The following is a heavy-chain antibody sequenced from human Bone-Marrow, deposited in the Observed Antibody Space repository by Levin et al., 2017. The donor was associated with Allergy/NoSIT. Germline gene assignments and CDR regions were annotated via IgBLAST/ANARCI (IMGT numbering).Heavy chain of an antibody. Sequence: GGSLRLSCATSGFTFSSYSMNWVRQAPGKGLEWVSYINSSSGTIYYADSVKGRFTISRDNAKKSLYLQMSSLRVEDTAVYYWASWAMYHYDRSAFDYFYYAMDVWGQGTTVTVSS. V-gene: IGHV3-48*01. J-gene: IGHJ6*02. CDR2: INSSSGTI. D-gene: IGHD3-22*01. CDR1: GFTFSSYS. CDR3: ASWAMYHYDRSAFDYFYYAMDV.